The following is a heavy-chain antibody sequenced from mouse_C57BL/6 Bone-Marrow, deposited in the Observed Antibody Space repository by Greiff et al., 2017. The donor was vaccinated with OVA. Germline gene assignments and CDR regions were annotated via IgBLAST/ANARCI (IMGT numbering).Heavy chain of an antibody. Sequence: QVQLQQSGAELARPGASVKLSCKASGYTFTSYGISWVKQRTGQGLEWIGEIYPRSGNTYYNEKFKGKATLTADKSSSTAYMELRSLTSEDSAVYFCARGFITTVVATRGNAMDYWGQGTSVTVSS. D-gene: IGHD1-1*01. CDR1: GYTFTSYG. CDR2: IYPRSGNT. V-gene: IGHV1-81*01. CDR3: ARGFITTVVATRGNAMDY. J-gene: IGHJ4*01.